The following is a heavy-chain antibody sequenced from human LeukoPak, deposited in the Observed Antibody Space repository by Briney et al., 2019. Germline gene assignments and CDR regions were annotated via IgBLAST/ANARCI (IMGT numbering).Heavy chain of an antibody. D-gene: IGHD1-14*01. J-gene: IGHJ5*02. CDR3: ARIATGYNWFDP. Sequence: GASVKVSCKASGYTFTGYYMHWVRQAPGQGLEWMGWINPNSDGTNYAQKFQGRVTMTRATSISTAYMELSRLRSNDPAVYYCARIATGYNWFDPWGQGTLVTVSS. CDR1: GYTFTGYY. CDR2: INPNSDGT. V-gene: IGHV1-2*02.